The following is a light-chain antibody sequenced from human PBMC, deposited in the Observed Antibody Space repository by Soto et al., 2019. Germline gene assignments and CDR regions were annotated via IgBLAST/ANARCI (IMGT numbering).Light chain of an antibody. CDR2: DTS. J-gene: IGKJ4*01. CDR3: QERSNWPT. V-gene: IGKV3-11*01. CDR1: QSVDNY. Sequence: IVLTQSPATLSLSPGETATLSSRASQSVDNYLVWYQQRPGQAPRLLIYDTSNRATGIPDRFSGSGSGTDFTLTISSLEPEDFAVYYCQERSNWPTFGGGTKVDIK.